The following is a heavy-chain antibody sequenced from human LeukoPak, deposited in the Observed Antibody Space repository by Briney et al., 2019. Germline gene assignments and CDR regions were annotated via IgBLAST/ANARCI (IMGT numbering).Heavy chain of an antibody. CDR3: ARDVGPYCSGGSCHGAFDY. Sequence: GASVKVSCKASGYTFTSYGISWVRQAPGQGLEWMGWISAYNGNTNYAQKLQGRVTMTTDTSTSTAYMELRSLRSDDTAVYYCARDVGPYCSGGSCHGAFDYWGQGTLVTVSS. J-gene: IGHJ4*02. CDR2: ISAYNGNT. D-gene: IGHD2-15*01. CDR1: GYTFTSYG. V-gene: IGHV1-18*01.